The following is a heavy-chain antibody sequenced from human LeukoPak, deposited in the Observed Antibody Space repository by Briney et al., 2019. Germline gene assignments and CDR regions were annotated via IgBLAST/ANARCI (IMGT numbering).Heavy chain of an antibody. CDR3: ARLAKLRAYFDY. CDR1: GGSISSGGYY. J-gene: IGHJ4*02. Sequence: PSETLSLTCTVSGGSISSGGYYWSWIRQHPGKGLEWIGYIYYSGSTYYNPSLKSRVTISVDTSKNQFSLKLSSVTAADTAVYYCARLAKLRAYFDYWGQGTLVTVSS. CDR2: IYYSGST. D-gene: IGHD1-26*01. V-gene: IGHV4-31*03.